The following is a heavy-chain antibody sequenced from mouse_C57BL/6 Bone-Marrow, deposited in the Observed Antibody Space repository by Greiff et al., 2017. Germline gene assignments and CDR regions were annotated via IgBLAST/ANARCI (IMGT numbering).Heavy chain of an antibody. Sequence: QVQLQQSGAELMKPGASVKISCKATGYTFSSYWIEWVKQRPGHGLEWIGEILPGRGRSNYNAQVKGKATFTADTSSNTAYMQLGSLTSEDSAVYYCARNYGSSYPSYWYFDVWGAGTTVTVSS. CDR3: ARNYGSSYPSYWYFDV. V-gene: IGHV1-9*01. D-gene: IGHD1-1*01. CDR1: GYTFSSYW. J-gene: IGHJ1*01. CDR2: ILPGRGRS.